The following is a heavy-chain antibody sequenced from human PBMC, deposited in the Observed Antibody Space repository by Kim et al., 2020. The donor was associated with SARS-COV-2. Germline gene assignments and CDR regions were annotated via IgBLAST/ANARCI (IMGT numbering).Heavy chain of an antibody. J-gene: IGHJ5*02. Sequence: GGSLRLSCAASGFTFSSYWMHWVRQAPGKGLVWVSRINSDGSSTSYADSVKGRFTISRDNAKNTLYLQMNSLRAEDTAVYYCARGGYCSGGSCYSRWFDPWGQGTLVTVSS. D-gene: IGHD2-15*01. V-gene: IGHV3-74*01. CDR1: GFTFSSYW. CDR3: ARGGYCSGGSCYSRWFDP. CDR2: INSDGSST.